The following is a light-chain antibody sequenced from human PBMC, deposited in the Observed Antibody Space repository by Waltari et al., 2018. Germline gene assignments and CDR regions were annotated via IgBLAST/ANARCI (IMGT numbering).Light chain of an antibody. CDR3: QQGNSFPPT. CDR2: AAS. J-gene: IGKJ1*01. Sequence: DIQMTQSPSSVSASVGDRVTITCRASQGINNWLAWYQQQPGKAPKLLIYAASILQTGVPSRFSGSGSGTDFTLTVNNLQPEDFATYCCQQGNSFPPTFGQGTKVEVK. V-gene: IGKV1-12*01. CDR1: QGINNW.